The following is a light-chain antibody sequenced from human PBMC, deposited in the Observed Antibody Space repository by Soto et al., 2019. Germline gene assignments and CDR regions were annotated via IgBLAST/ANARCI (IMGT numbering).Light chain of an antibody. Sequence: EIVLTQSPATLSLSPGERATLSCRASQSVSSCLAWYQQKPGQAPRLLICDASNRATGIPARFSGSGSGTDFTLTISSLEPEDFAVYYCQQRSNWPLGITFGQGTRLEIK. CDR3: QQRSNWPLGIT. CDR2: DAS. V-gene: IGKV3-11*01. CDR1: QSVSSC. J-gene: IGKJ5*01.